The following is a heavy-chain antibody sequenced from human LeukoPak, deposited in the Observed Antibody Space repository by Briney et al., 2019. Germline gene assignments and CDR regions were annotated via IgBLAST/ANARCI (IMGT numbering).Heavy chain of an antibody. CDR2: TNHSGST. CDR3: ARGRSYYYDSSGPRLRAFDI. V-gene: IGHV4-34*01. D-gene: IGHD3-22*01. CDR1: GGSFSGYY. Sequence: SETLSLTCAVYGGSFSGYYWSWIRQPPGKGLEWIGETNHSGSTNYNPSLKSRVTISVDTSKNQFSLKLSSVTAADTAVYYCARGRSYYYDSSGPRLRAFDIWGQGTMVTVSS. J-gene: IGHJ3*02.